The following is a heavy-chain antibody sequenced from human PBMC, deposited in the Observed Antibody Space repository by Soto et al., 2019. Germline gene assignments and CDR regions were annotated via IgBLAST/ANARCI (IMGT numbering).Heavy chain of an antibody. CDR3: ARVRALEIAVRPVDY. J-gene: IGHJ4*02. V-gene: IGHV3-30-3*01. CDR1: GFTFSTYA. D-gene: IGHD6-13*01. CDR2: ISYDGNTK. Sequence: LRLSCAASGFTFSTYAMHWVRQAPGKGLEWLAVISYDGNTKYYADSVKGRFTISRDNSKNTLYLQMNSLRAEDTAIYYCARVRALEIAVRPVDYWGQGTLVTVSS.